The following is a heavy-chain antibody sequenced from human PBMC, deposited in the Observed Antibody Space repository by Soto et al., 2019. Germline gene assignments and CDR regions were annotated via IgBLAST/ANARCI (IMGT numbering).Heavy chain of an antibody. V-gene: IGHV3-43D*04. Sequence: GGSLRLSCAASGFTFDDYAMHWVRQAPGKGLEWVSLISWDGGSTYYADSVKGRFTISRDNSKNSLYLQMNSLRAEDTALYYCAKDSRDYYGSGSYCYFDYWGQGTLVTVSS. CDR1: GFTFDDYA. J-gene: IGHJ4*02. D-gene: IGHD3-10*01. CDR2: ISWDGGST. CDR3: AKDSRDYYGSGSYCYFDY.